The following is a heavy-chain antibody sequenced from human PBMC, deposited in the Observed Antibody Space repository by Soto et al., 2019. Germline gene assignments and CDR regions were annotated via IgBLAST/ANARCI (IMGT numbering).Heavy chain of an antibody. CDR2: MNPNSGNT. CDR3: ARRRNYDFWSGYYTWFDP. J-gene: IGHJ5*02. D-gene: IGHD3-3*01. Sequence: ACGKDSGKASGWNFASFEVNGVRQATGQGLEWMGWMNPNSGNTGYAQKFQGRVTMTRNTSISTAYMELSSLRSEDTAVYYCARRRNYDFWSGYYTWFDPWGQGTLVTVS. V-gene: IGHV1-8*01. CDR1: GWNFASFE.